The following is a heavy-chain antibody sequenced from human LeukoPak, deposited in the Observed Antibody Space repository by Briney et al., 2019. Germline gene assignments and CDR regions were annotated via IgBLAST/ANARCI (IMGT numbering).Heavy chain of an antibody. V-gene: IGHV3-74*01. J-gene: IGHJ4*02. CDR2: IRGDGGDA. D-gene: IGHD1-26*01. CDR3: ARDRTPVGSPEGAY. CDR1: RFSFSNSW. Sequence: PGGSLRLSCAASRFSFSNSWMHWVRQTPGKGLEWVSSIRGDGGDATYADSVKGRFTISRDNAKNSLYLQMNSLRAEDTAVYYCARDRTPVGSPEGAYWGQGTLVTVSS.